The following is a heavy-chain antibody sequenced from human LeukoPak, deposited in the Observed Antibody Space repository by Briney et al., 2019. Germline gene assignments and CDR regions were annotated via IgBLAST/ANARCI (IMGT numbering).Heavy chain of an antibody. CDR2: INHSGST. V-gene: IGHV4-4*02. CDR1: GGSISSSNW. Sequence: SGTLSLTCAVSGGSISSSNWWSWIRQPPGKGLEWIGEINHSGSTNYNPSLKSRVTISVDTSKNQFSLKLSSVTAADTAVYYCARNPLDYWGQGTLVTVSS. D-gene: IGHD1-14*01. J-gene: IGHJ4*02. CDR3: ARNPLDY.